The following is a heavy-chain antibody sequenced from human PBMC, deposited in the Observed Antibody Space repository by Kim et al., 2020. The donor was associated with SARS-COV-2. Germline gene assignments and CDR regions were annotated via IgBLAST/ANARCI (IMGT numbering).Heavy chain of an antibody. J-gene: IGHJ5*02. Sequence: ASVKVSCKASGYSFISYGISWVRQAPGQGLEWMAWIAGDNSDTRYAQKFQERVTMTTDTSTSTAYMELRSLRSDDTAVYYCARDWALVTRTNYFDPWGQGTLVTVSS. V-gene: IGHV1-18*04. D-gene: IGHD2-21*02. CDR1: GYSFISYG. CDR3: ARDWALVTRTNYFDP. CDR2: IAGDNSDT.